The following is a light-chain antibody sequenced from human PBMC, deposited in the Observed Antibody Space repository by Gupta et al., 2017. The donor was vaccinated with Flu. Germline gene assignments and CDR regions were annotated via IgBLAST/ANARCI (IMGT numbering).Light chain of an antibody. CDR3: QQYGISVST. CDR1: QSVKNNL. V-gene: IGKV3-20*01. CDR2: GAS. J-gene: IGKJ2*01. Sequence: GTLSLSPGERATLSCRASQSVKNNLMTWSQKKRGKAPRLLTYGASSRATGLPDRISGSGSGPDFTLSTRRLETEDFVVDACQQYGISVSTCGQGTRLEIK.